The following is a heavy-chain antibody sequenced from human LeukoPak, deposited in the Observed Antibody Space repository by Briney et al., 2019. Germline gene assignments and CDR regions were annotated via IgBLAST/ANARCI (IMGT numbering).Heavy chain of an antibody. V-gene: IGHV4-61*05. Sequence: SETLSLTCTVSGGSISSSSYYWGWIRQPPGKGLEWIGYIYYSGSTNYNPSLKSRVTISVDTSKNQFSLKLSSVTAADTAVYYCARAVVPAAMVSFGIWGQGTMVTVSS. CDR2: IYYSGST. CDR3: ARAVVPAAMVSFGI. D-gene: IGHD2-2*01. CDR1: GGSISSSSYY. J-gene: IGHJ3*02.